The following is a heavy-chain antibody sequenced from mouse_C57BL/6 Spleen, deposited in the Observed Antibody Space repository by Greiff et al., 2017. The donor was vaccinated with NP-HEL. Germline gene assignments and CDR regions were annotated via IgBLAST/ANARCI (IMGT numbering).Heavy chain of an antibody. J-gene: IGHJ4*01. CDR2: IDPSDSET. V-gene: IGHV1-52*01. CDR1: GYTFTSYW. D-gene: IGHD1-1*01. CDR3: ARTYYYGSSPYAMDY. Sequence: VQLQQSGAELVRPGSSVKLSCKASGYTFTSYWMHWVKQRPIQGLEWIGNIDPSDSETHYNQKFKDKATLTVDKSSSTAYMQLSSLKSADSAVYYCARTYYYGSSPYAMDYGGQGTSVTVSS.